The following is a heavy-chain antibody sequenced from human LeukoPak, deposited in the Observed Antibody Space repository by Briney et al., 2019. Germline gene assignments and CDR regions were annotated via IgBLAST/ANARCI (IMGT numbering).Heavy chain of an antibody. J-gene: IGHJ6*03. D-gene: IGHD6-19*01. CDR2: IKQDGSEK. CDR3: ARGRRDSSGWYSLRESVAYMDV. V-gene: IGHV3-7*01. Sequence: GGSLRPSCAASGFTFSSYWMSWVRQAPGKGLEWVANIKQDGSEKYYVDSVKGRFTISRDNAKNSLYLQMNSLRAEDTAVYYCARGRRDSSGWYSLRESVAYMDVWGKGTTVTVSS. CDR1: GFTFSSYW.